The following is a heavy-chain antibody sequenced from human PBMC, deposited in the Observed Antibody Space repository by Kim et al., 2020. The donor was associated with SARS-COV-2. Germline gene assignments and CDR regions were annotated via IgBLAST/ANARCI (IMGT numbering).Heavy chain of an antibody. Sequence: SSSTIYYADSVKGGFTISRDNAKNSLYLQMNSLRAEDTAVYYCARDGGVYWGQGTLVTVSS. D-gene: IGHD3-16*01. CDR3: ARDGGVY. V-gene: IGHV3-48*04. J-gene: IGHJ4*02. CDR2: SSSTI.